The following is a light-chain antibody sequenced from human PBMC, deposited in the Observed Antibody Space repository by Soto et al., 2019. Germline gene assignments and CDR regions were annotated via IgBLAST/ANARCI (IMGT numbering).Light chain of an antibody. CDR2: ATS. CDR3: QQTYSYPPWT. J-gene: IGKJ1*01. V-gene: IGKV1-39*01. CDR1: QPMSSY. Sequence: DIQMTQSPSSLSASVGDRVNITCRASQPMSSYLNWYQQKPGKAPKLLIYATSSLQSGVSSRFSGSGSGTDFTLTISGLQPEDLATYYCQQTYSYPPWTFGQGTKV.